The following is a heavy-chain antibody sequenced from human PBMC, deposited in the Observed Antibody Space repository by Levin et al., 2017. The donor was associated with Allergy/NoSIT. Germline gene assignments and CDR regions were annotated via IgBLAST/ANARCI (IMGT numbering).Heavy chain of an antibody. D-gene: IGHD4-17*01. CDR2: IYYSGST. Sequence: GSLRLSCTVSGGSVSSGSYYWSWIRQPPGKGLEWIGYIYYSGSTNYNPSLKSRVTISVDTSKNQFSLKLSSVTAADTAVYYCARGIYGDYAPYWYFDLWGRGTLVTVSS. V-gene: IGHV4-61*01. J-gene: IGHJ2*01. CDR3: ARGIYGDYAPYWYFDL. CDR1: GGSVSSGSYY.